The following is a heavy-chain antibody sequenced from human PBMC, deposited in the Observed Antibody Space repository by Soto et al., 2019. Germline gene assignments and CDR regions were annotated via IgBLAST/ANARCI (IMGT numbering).Heavy chain of an antibody. D-gene: IGHD3-9*01. V-gene: IGHV1-3*01. CDR1: GYTFTSYA. CDR2: INAGNGNT. J-gene: IGHJ5*02. CDR3: ARDNRAPRYDILTGYYNRGTKNINWFDP. Sequence: EASVKVSCKASGYTFTSYAMHWVRHAPGQRLEWMGWINAGNGNTKYSQKFQGRVTITRDTSASTAYMELSSLRSEDTAVYYCARDNRAPRYDILTGYYNRGTKNINWFDPWGQGTLVSVSS.